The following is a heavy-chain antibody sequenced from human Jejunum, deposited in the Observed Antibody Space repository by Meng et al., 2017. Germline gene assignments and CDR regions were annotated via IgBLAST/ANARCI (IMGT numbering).Heavy chain of an antibody. Sequence: GGSLRLSCAASGFTFNIYGMHWVREAQGKGLEGVAFIWADGIHKYYADSVKGRFTIARDNSENTLYLEMNSLRVEDTAIYYCTGDPPASGYAFDIWGQGTVVTVSS. V-gene: IGHV3-33*01. CDR2: IWADGIHK. CDR3: TGDPPASGYAFDI. CDR1: GFTFNIYG. J-gene: IGHJ3*02. D-gene: IGHD3-10*01.